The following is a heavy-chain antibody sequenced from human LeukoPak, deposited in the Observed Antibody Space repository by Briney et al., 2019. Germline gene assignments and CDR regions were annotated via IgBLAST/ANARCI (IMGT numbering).Heavy chain of an antibody. CDR3: AREDSGSYYNYYYFYMDV. J-gene: IGHJ6*03. Sequence: PSETVSLTCDVYGGSFSGYYWSWIRQPPGKGLEWIGEINHSGSTNYRPSLKSRVTLSVDTSKTQFSLRLSSVTAADTAVYYCAREDSGSYYNYYYFYMDVWGKGTTVTISS. D-gene: IGHD3-10*01. CDR2: INHSGST. CDR1: GGSFSGYY. V-gene: IGHV4-34*01.